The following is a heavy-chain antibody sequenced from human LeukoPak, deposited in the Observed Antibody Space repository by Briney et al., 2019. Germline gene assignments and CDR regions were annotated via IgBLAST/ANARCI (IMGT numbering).Heavy chain of an antibody. CDR1: GGTFSSYA. V-gene: IGHV1-69*04. J-gene: IGHJ6*02. Sequence: SVKVSCKASGGTFSSYAISWVRQAPGQGPEWMGRIIPILGIANYAQKFQGRVTITADKSTSTAYMELSSLRSEDTAVYYCARGIVVVVAATYYYYGMDVWGQGTTVTVSS. CDR2: IIPILGIA. D-gene: IGHD2-15*01. CDR3: ARGIVVVVAATYYYYGMDV.